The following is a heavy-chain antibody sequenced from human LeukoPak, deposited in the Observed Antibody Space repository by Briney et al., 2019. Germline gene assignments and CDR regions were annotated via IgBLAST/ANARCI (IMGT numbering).Heavy chain of an antibody. V-gene: IGHV3-66*01. CDR3: AKFGGYYDRSARGAPEFDY. J-gene: IGHJ4*02. CDR1: GFTVSSNY. Sequence: GGSLRLSCAASGFTVSSNYMSWVRQAPGKWLGWVSIIDIDGSTYYADSVKGRFTISRDKSKNMLYLQMNSLRDEDTAVYYCAKFGGYYDRSARGAPEFDYWGQGTLVTVSS. CDR2: IDIDGST. D-gene: IGHD3-22*01.